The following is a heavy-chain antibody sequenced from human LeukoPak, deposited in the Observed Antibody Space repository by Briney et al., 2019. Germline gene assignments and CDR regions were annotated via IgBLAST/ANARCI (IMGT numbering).Heavy chain of an antibody. V-gene: IGHV1-69*05. CDR3: ARDSFYCSSTSCYGRYFDY. Sequence: SVKVSCKASGGTFSSYAISWVRQAPGQGLEWMGGIIPIFGTANYAQKFQGRVTITTDESTSTAYMELSSLRSEDTAVYYCARDSFYCSSTSCYGRYFDYWGQGTLVTASS. J-gene: IGHJ4*02. D-gene: IGHD2-2*01. CDR2: IIPIFGTA. CDR1: GGTFSSYA.